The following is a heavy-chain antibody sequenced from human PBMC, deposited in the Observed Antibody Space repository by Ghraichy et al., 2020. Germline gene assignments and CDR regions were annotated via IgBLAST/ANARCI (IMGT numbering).Heavy chain of an antibody. V-gene: IGHV3-23*01. D-gene: IGHD3-10*01. Sequence: GESLNISCAASEFTFSSYAMSWVRQAPGKGLEWVSAMSGSGGSTYYADSVKGRFTISRDISKNTLYLQMNSLRAEDTAVYYCTSMVRGLIITACFDYWGQGTLVTVSS. CDR3: TSMVRGLIITACFDY. J-gene: IGHJ4*02. CDR1: EFTFSSYA. CDR2: MSGSGGST.